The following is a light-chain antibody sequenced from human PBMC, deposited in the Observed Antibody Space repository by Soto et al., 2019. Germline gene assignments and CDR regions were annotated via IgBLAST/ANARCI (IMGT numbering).Light chain of an antibody. J-gene: IGLJ2*01. V-gene: IGLV2-14*01. CDR3: TSYTRASTLV. Sequence: QSVLTQPASVSGSPGQSITISCTGTSDDIGANNYVSWYQHHPGKAPKILIYEAANRPSGISHRFSGSKSGNTASLTISGLQAEDEADYFCTSYTRASTLVFGGGTKVTVL. CDR2: EAA. CDR1: SDDIGANNY.